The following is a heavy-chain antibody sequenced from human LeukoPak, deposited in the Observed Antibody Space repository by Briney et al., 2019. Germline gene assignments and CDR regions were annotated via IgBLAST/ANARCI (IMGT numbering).Heavy chain of an antibody. Sequence: PGGSLRLSCAASGFTVSSNYMSWVRQAPGKGLEWVSVIYSGGSTYYADSVKSRFTISRDNSKNTLYLQMNSLRAEDTAVYYCARDNLVASLDYWGQGTLVTVSS. D-gene: IGHD1-14*01. CDR2: IYSGGST. CDR1: GFTVSSNY. J-gene: IGHJ4*02. CDR3: ARDNLVASLDY. V-gene: IGHV3-66*01.